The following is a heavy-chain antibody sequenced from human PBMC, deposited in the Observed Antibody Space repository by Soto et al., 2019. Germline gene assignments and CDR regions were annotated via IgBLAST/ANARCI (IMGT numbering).Heavy chain of an antibody. CDR3: AIGLFGYDDGIYPSTDNWFDP. V-gene: IGHV4-31*09. D-gene: IGHD3-22*01. J-gene: IGHJ5*02. CDR1: GGSISSGGYY. Sequence: PSETLSLTCTVSGGSISSGGYYWSWIRQHPGKGLEWIGFVYYSGTTYYNPALSSRVTISVDRAKSQFSLQLRSVTAADTAVYFCAIGLFGYDDGIYPSTDNWFDPWSHGTRVTVSS. CDR2: VYYSGTT.